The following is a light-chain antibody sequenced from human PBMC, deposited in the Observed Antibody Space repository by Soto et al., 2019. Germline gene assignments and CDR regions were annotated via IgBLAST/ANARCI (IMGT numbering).Light chain of an antibody. CDR2: DVH. Sequence: QSALTQPASVSGSLGQSITITCTGTSRDVGGYNYVSWYQQHPGKAPKLMIYDVHKRPSGVPDRFSGSKSDNTASLTVSGLQTDDEADYYCNSYAGRNNFVFGTGTKVTVL. CDR3: NSYAGRNNFV. CDR1: SRDVGGYNY. J-gene: IGLJ1*01. V-gene: IGLV2-8*01.